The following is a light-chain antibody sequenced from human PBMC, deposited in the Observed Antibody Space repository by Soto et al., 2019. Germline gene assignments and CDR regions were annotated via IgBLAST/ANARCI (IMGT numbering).Light chain of an antibody. CDR1: RSLSSIY. CDR3: QQYDNLTT. CDR2: DAS. Sequence: EIVLTQSPATLSLSPGERATLSCGASRSLSSIYLAWYQQKPGLAPRLVIYDASSRATGIPDRFSGSGSGTDFTLTINRLEPEDFAVYYCQQYDNLTTFGGGTKVEIK. V-gene: IGKV3D-20*01. J-gene: IGKJ4*01.